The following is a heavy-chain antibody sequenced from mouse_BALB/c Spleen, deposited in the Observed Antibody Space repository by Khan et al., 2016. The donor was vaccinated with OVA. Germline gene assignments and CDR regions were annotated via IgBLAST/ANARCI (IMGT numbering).Heavy chain of an antibody. CDR3: ARSKKIVATYFDY. CDR2: TNPTNGRT. CDR1: GYTFTSYW. V-gene: IGHV1S81*02. Sequence: VQLQQSGAELVKAGASVKMSCKASGYTFTSYWMHWVKQRLGQGLEWFAETNPTNGRTYYNEKFKRKATLTVDKSSSTAYMLLSGPTFEDSAVYYCARSKKIVATYFDYWGQGTTLTVSS. D-gene: IGHD1-1*01. J-gene: IGHJ2*01.